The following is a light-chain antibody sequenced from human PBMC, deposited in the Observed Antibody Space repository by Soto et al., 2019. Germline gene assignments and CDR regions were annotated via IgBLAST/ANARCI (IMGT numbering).Light chain of an antibody. Sequence: EIVLTQSPATLSLSPGERATLSCRASQSVSGYLAWYQRKPGQAPRLLIYDTSNRATGIPARFSGSGSGTDFTLTISSLEPEDFAVYYCHQRSNWPSTFGGGTKVEIK. CDR1: QSVSGY. J-gene: IGKJ4*01. V-gene: IGKV3-11*01. CDR3: HQRSNWPST. CDR2: DTS.